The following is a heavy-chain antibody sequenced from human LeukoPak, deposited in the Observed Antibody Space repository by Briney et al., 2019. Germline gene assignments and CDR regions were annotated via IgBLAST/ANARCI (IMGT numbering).Heavy chain of an antibody. CDR2: IYTSGST. D-gene: IGHD1-26*01. CDR1: GGSFSGYY. CDR3: ARERAGATNNYFDY. Sequence: PSETLSLTCAVYGGSFSGYYWSWIRQPAGKGLEWIGRIYTSGSTNYNPSLKSRVTMSVDTSKNQFSLKLSSVTAADTAVYYCARERAGATNNYFDYWGQGTLVTVSS. V-gene: IGHV4-4*07. J-gene: IGHJ4*02.